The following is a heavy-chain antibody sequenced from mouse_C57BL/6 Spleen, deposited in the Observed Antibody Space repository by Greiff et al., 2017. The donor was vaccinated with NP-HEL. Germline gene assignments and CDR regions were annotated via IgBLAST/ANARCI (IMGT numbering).Heavy chain of an antibody. J-gene: IGHJ3*01. CDR3: ARGGWDEAWFAY. CDR1: GFTFSDYY. CDR2: INYDGSST. D-gene: IGHD4-1*01. V-gene: IGHV5-16*01. Sequence: EVKVVESEGGLVQPGSSMKLSCTASGFTFSDYYMAWVRQVPEKGLEWVANINYDGSSTYYLDSLKSRFIISRDNAKNILYLQMSSLKSEDTATYYCARGGWDEAWFAYWGQGTLVTVSA.